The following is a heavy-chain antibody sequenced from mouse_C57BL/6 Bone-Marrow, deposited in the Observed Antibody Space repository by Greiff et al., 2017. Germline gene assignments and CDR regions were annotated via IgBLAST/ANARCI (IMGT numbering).Heavy chain of an antibody. V-gene: IGHV7-1*01. CDR3: ARDANWDAMDY. CDR2: SRNKANDYTT. D-gene: IGHD4-1*02. Sequence: EVMLVESGGGLVQSGRSLRLSCATSGFTFSDFYMEWVRQAPGKGLEWIAASRNKANDYTTEYSASVNGRFIVSRDTSQSILYLQMNALRAEDTAIYYCARDANWDAMDYWGQGTSVTVSS. CDR1: GFTFSDFY. J-gene: IGHJ4*01.